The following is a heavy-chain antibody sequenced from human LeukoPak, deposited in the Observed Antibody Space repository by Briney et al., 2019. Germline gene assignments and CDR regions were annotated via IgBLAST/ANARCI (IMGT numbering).Heavy chain of an antibody. J-gene: IGHJ3*02. V-gene: IGHV1-18*01. CDR2: ISAYSGHT. Sequence: ASVKVSCKASGYTFTSYGISWVRQAPGQGLEWMGWISAYSGHTYYARNLQGRVTMTTHTSTSTAYMELRSLRSDDTAVYYRARVYCSGGSCLDAFDIWGQGTMVIVSS. CDR3: ARVYCSGGSCLDAFDI. CDR1: GYTFTSYG. D-gene: IGHD2-15*01.